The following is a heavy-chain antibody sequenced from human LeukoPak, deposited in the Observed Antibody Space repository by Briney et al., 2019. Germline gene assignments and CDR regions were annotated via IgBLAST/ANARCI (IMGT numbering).Heavy chain of an antibody. CDR1: GGSFSGYY. CDR3: APRGDIEHSYGYGKWFDP. J-gene: IGHJ5*02. D-gene: IGHD5-18*01. Sequence: PSETLSLTCAVYGGSFSGYYWSWIRQPPGKGLEWIGEINHSGSTNYNASLKSRVTISVDTSKNQFSLRLSSVIAADTAVYYCAPRGDIEHSYGYGKWFDPWGQGTRVAVSS. CDR2: INHSGST. V-gene: IGHV4-34*01.